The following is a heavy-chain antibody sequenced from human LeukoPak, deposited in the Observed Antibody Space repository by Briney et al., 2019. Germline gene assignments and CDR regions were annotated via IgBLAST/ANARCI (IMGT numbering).Heavy chain of an antibody. CDR2: INYSATT. CDR3: ARHVAHYDWFDP. CDR1: GGSIISDTYF. D-gene: IGHD4-17*01. J-gene: IGHJ5*02. Sequence: SETLSLTCTVSGGSIISDTYFWTWIRQPPGKGLECIAIINYSATTYYNPSLRSRVTISVDTSKNQVSLKLSSVTAADTAIYYCARHVAHYDWFDPWGQGTLVTVSS. V-gene: IGHV4-39*01.